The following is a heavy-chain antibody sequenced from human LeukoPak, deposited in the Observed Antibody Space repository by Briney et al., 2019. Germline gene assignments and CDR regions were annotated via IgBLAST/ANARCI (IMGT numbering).Heavy chain of an antibody. CDR1: GFSISTTGVA. J-gene: IGHJ4*02. CDR2: IYWDDDK. CDR3: APLKGDIVVDSH. Sequence: SGPTLLNPTPTLTLNCTFSGFSISTTGVAVGWIRQPPGKALEWLALIYWDDDKRYSPSLKSRLTITKDTSKNQVVLTMTNMDPVDTATYYCAPLKGDIVVDSHWGQGTLVTVSS. V-gene: IGHV2-5*02. D-gene: IGHD3-22*01.